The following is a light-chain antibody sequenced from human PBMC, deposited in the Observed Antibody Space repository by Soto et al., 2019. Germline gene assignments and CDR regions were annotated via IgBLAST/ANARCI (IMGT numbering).Light chain of an antibody. Sequence: QSVLTQPPSVSGSPGQSVTISCTGTSSDVGGSNYVSWYQQHPGKTPKLMIYDVTKRPSGVPDRFSGSKSDSTASLTISGLQAEAEADYYCCSHACNFILVFGGGTKLTVL. CDR1: SSDVGGSNY. CDR3: CSHACNFILV. V-gene: IGLV2-11*01. CDR2: DVT. J-gene: IGLJ2*01.